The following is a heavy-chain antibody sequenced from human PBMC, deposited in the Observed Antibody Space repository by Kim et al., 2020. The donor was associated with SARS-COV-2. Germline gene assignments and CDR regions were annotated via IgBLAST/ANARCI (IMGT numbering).Heavy chain of an antibody. CDR3: EKARRSWYAGGFDY. Sequence: GGSLRLSCAASGFTFSSYAMSWVRQAPGKGLEWVSAISGSGGSTYYADSVKGRFTISRDNSKNTLYLQMNSLRAEDTAVYYCEKARRSWYAGGFDYWGQGTLVTVSS. J-gene: IGHJ4*02. CDR2: ISGSGGST. CDR1: GFTFSSYA. D-gene: IGHD6-13*01. V-gene: IGHV3-23*01.